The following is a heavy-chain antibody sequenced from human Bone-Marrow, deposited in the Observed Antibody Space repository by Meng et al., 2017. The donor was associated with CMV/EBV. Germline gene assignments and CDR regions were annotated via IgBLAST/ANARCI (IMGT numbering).Heavy chain of an antibody. CDR2: TYYRFKWYN. CDR3: ARDWECLARSDVFDI. J-gene: IGHJ3*02. CDR1: GDSVSSNSAA. Sequence: SQTLSLTCAISGDSVSSNSAAWNWIRQSPSRGLEWLGRTYYRFKWYNDYAVSVKGRISISPDTSKNQFSLQLNSVTPEDTAVYYCARDWECLARSDVFDIWGQGTMVTVSS. V-gene: IGHV6-1*01. D-gene: IGHD5/OR15-5a*01.